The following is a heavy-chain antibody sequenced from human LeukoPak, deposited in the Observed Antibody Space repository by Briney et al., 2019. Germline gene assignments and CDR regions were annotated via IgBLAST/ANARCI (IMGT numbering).Heavy chain of an antibody. CDR2: INPNSGGT. J-gene: IGHJ6*03. V-gene: IGHV1-2*02. CDR3: ARVTSSSWYPPYYYYMDV. Sequence: GASVKVSCKASGYTFTGYYMHWVRQAPGQGLEWMGWINPNSGGTNYAQKFQGRVTMTRDTSISTAYMELSRLRSDDTAVYYCARVTSSSWYPPYYYYMDVWGKGTTVTVSS. CDR1: GYTFTGYY. D-gene: IGHD6-13*01.